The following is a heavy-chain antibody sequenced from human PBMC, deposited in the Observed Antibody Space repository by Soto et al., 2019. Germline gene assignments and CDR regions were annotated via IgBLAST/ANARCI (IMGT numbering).Heavy chain of an antibody. J-gene: IGHJ6*02. Sequence: SETLSLTCTVSGGSISSGDYYWSWIRQPPGKGLEWIGYIYYSGRTYYNKSLKSRVNISVDKSKNQFSLKLSSVTAADTAVYYCARDNILGILYGGMEVWGQGTTVT. CDR1: GGSISSGDYY. V-gene: IGHV4-30-4*01. D-gene: IGHD3-3*01. CDR3: ARDNILGILYGGMEV. CDR2: IYYSGRT.